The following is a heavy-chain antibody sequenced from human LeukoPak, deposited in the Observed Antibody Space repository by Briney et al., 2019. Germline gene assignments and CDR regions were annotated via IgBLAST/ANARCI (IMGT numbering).Heavy chain of an antibody. Sequence: SETLSLTCTVSGGSISTHYWSWIRQPPGKGLEWVGYMYHSATTSYNPSPSSRVTISGDTSQNLFPLNLTSVTAADTAVYFCARSSGWYAHYFDYWGQGTLVTVSS. V-gene: IGHV4-59*11. CDR2: MYHSATT. J-gene: IGHJ4*02. D-gene: IGHD6-19*01. CDR3: ARSSGWYAHYFDY. CDR1: GGSISTHY.